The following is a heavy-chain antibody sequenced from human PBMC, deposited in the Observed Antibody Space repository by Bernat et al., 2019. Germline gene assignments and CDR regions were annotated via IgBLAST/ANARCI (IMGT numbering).Heavy chain of an antibody. D-gene: IGHD3-22*01. Sequence: QVQLVQSGAEVKKPGSSVKVSCKASGGTFSSYTISWVRQAPGQGLEWMGRIIPILGIANYAQKFQGRVTITADKSTSTAYMELSSLRSEDTAVYYCARELRYYDSSGYPFDPWAREPWSPSPQ. CDR3: ARELRYYDSSGYPFDP. J-gene: IGHJ5*02. V-gene: IGHV1-69*08. CDR2: IIPILGIA. CDR1: GGTFSSYT.